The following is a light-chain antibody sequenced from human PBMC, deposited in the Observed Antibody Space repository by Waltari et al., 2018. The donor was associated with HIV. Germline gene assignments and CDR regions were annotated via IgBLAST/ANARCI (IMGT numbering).Light chain of an antibody. J-gene: IGLJ1*01. CDR3: QSHDSSLSGYV. Sequence: QSVLTPPPSVSGAPGQRVTISCTGSSSHIGAGYHVHWYQQLPGTAPKLLIYGNSNRPSGVPDRFSGSKSGTSASLAITGLQAEDEADYHCQSHDSSLSGYVFGTGTKVTVL. CDR1: SSHIGAGYH. CDR2: GNS. V-gene: IGLV1-40*01.